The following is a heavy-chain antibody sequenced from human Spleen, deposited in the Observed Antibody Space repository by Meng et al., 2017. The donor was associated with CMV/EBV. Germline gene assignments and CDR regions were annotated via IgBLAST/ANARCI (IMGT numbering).Heavy chain of an antibody. Sequence: ASVKVSCKASGYTFTGYYMHWVRQAPGQGLEWMGWINPNSGGTNYAQKFQGRVTMTRDTSISTAYMELSRLRSDDTAVYYCARLQTLWPKGAFDIWGQGTMVTVSS. V-gene: IGHV1-2*02. CDR1: GYTFTGYY. D-gene: IGHD3-10*01. J-gene: IGHJ3*02. CDR2: INPNSGGT. CDR3: ARLQTLWPKGAFDI.